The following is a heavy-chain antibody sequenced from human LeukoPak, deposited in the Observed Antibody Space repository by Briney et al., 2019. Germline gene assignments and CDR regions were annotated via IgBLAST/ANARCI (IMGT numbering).Heavy chain of an antibody. J-gene: IGHJ4*02. Sequence: GGSLRLSCVASGFTFRSYSIHWVRQAPGEGLEWVSAISSDGSNEHYGDSVKGRFIVSRDNSKITVYLQMNCLRPEDTAVYYCARGVATTDYWGQGTPVTVSS. V-gene: IGHV3-30*04. CDR1: GFTFRSYS. CDR3: ARGVATTDY. CDR2: ISSDGSNE. D-gene: IGHD5-12*01.